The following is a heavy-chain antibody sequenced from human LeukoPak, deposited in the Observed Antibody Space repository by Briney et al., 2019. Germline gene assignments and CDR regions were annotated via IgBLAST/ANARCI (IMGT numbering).Heavy chain of an antibody. D-gene: IGHD6-19*01. CDR3: ARGTLYSGWSYYFDY. CDR1: GGSISLSYYY. V-gene: IGHV4-39*07. Sequence: SETLSLTCSVSGGSISLSYYYWGWIRQPPGKALEWIGSVYYSGTTSYNPSLKSRVTISVDMSKNHFSLRLGSVTAADTAMYYCARGTLYSGWSYYFDYWGQGSQVTVSS. CDR2: VYYSGTT. J-gene: IGHJ4*02.